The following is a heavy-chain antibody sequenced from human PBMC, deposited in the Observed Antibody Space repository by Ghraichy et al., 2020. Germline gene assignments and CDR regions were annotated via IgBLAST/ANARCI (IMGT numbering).Heavy chain of an antibody. D-gene: IGHD2-15*01. CDR1: GGSVSSGSYY. Sequence: SETLSLTCTVSGGSVSSGSYYWGWIRQPPGKGLEWIGYIYYSGSTIYNPSLKSRVTMSIDTSKNQFSLKMSSFTAADTAMYYCARQVSVDCSGGGCYPLFGGQGTLVTVSS. V-gene: IGHV4-61*01. CDR3: ARQVSVDCSGGGCYPLF. J-gene: IGHJ4*02. CDR2: IYYSGST.